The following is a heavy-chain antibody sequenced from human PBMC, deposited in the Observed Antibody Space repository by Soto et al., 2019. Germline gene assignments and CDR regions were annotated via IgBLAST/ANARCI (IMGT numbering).Heavy chain of an antibody. V-gene: IGHV3-23*01. Sequence: EVQVLESGGGLVQPGGSLRLSCAASGFTFSSHVISWVRQAPGRGLELVAAARARKTNTYYADSVKGLFTISRYNSKSPVYLQLDSLRVEDTAVYHCAKAVTSHGPRGYSSSCYGWFDPWGQGTLVGVSS. CDR2: ARARKTNT. J-gene: IGHJ5*02. CDR1: GFTFSSHV. CDR3: AKAVTSHGPRGYSSSCYGWFDP. D-gene: IGHD6-13*01.